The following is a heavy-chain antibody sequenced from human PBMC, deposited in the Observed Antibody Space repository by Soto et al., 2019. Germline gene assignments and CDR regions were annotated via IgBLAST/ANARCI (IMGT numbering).Heavy chain of an antibody. CDR1: GFTFSSYG. D-gene: IGHD6-19*01. J-gene: IGHJ6*02. CDR3: ARDIAVAGTRYYGMDV. Sequence: QPGGSLRLSCAASGFTFSSYGMHWVRQAPGKGLEWVAVIWYDGSNKYYADSVKGRFTISRDNSKNTLYLQMNSLRAEDTAVYYCARDIAVAGTRYYGMDVWGQGTTVTVSS. CDR2: IWYDGSNK. V-gene: IGHV3-33*01.